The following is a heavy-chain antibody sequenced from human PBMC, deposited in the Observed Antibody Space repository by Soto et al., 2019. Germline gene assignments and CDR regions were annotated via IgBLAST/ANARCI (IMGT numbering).Heavy chain of an antibody. V-gene: IGHV3-33*01. D-gene: IGHD5-18*01. CDR1: GFTFSSYG. J-gene: IGHJ4*02. CDR2: IWYDGSNK. CDR3: ARDQGRGYSYGFDY. Sequence: QVQLVESGGGVVQPGRSLRLSCAASGFTFSSYGMHWVRQAPGKGLEWVAVIWYDGSNKYYADYVKGRFTISRENSKNTLYLQMNSLRAEDTAVYYCARDQGRGYSYGFDYWGQGTLVTVSS.